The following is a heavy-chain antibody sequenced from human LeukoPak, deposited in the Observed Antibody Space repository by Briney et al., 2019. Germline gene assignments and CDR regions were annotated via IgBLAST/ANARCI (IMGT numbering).Heavy chain of an antibody. V-gene: IGHV3-7*01. D-gene: IGHD1-26*01. CDR3: AKNRYSPNDFDY. CDR1: GFTLSSYW. Sequence: GGSLRPSCVASGFTLSSYWMSWVRQAPGKGLEWAANIKEDGSEKYYVDSVKGRFTISRDNAKNSLYLQMNSLRAEDTAVYYCAKNRYSPNDFDYWGQGTLVTVSS. J-gene: IGHJ4*02. CDR2: IKEDGSEK.